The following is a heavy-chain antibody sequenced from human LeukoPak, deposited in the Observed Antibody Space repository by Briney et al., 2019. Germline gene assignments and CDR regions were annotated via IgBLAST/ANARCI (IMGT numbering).Heavy chain of an antibody. D-gene: IGHD6-13*01. CDR3: AKLCPHSSRNLYYFDF. CDR1: GFTFSSYA. J-gene: IGHJ4*02. CDR2: VSDSGGST. V-gene: IGHV3-23*01. Sequence: QAGGSLRLSCVASGFTFSSYAMSWVRQAPGKGLEWVSGVSDSGGSTYYADSVKGRFTISRDNSMNTLYLQTNSLRAEDTAIYYCAKLCPHSSRNLYYFDFWGQGTLVAVSS.